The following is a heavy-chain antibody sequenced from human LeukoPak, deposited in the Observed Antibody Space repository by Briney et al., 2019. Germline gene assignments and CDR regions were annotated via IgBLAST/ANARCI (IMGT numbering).Heavy chain of an antibody. Sequence: GGSLRLSCAASGFTFSSYSMNWVRQAPGKGLEWVSYISSSSSTIYYADSVKGRFTISRDNAKNSLYLQMNSLRAEDTAVYYCARLASRKQWLAYYYYYYMDVWGKGTTVTVSS. CDR3: ARLASRKQWLAYYYYYYMDV. V-gene: IGHV3-48*01. CDR2: ISSSSSTI. D-gene: IGHD6-19*01. J-gene: IGHJ6*03. CDR1: GFTFSSYS.